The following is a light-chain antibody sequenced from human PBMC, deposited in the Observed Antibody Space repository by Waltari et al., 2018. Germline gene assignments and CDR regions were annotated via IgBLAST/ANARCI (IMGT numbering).Light chain of an antibody. Sequence: AIQMTQSPSSLSASVGDRVTITCRASQGIRDDLGWYKQKPGNAPKLLIYCTSILQSGVPSRFSGSGSDTDFTLTISSLQPEDFATYYCLQDHSYPRTFGQGTRVEIK. CDR2: CTS. J-gene: IGKJ1*01. V-gene: IGKV1-6*01. CDR3: LQDHSYPRT. CDR1: QGIRDD.